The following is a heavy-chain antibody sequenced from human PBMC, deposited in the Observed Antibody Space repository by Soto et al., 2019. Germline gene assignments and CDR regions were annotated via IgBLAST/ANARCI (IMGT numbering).Heavy chain of an antibody. CDR2: IIPIFGTA. CDR1: GGTFSSYA. D-gene: IGHD4-17*01. V-gene: IGHV1-69*01. CDR3: ARDGGYYGGNSGDFDY. Sequence: QVQLVQSGAEVKKPGSSVKVSCKASGGTFSSYAISWVRQAPGQGLEWMGGIIPIFGTANYAQKFQGRVTITADESTGTAYMELSSLRSEDTAVYYCARDGGYYGGNSGDFDYWGQGTLVTVSS. J-gene: IGHJ4*02.